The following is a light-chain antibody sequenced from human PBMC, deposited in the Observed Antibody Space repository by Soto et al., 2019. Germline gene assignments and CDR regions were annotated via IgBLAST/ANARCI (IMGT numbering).Light chain of an antibody. CDR3: QQYTNFLFT. V-gene: IGKV1-5*03. CDR2: KAS. J-gene: IGKJ4*01. Sequence: DIRMTQSPSTLSASVGDRVTITCRASQSISSWLAWYQQKPGKAPKLLIYKASSLESGVPSRFIGSGSGTEFTLTISSLQPDDFATYYCQQYTNFLFTFGAGTKVEI. CDR1: QSISSW.